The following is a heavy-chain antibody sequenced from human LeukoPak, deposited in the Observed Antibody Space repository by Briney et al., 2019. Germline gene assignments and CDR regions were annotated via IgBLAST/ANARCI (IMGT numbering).Heavy chain of an antibody. D-gene: IGHD5-24*01. CDR2: INPSGAST. J-gene: IGHJ4*02. Sequence: ASVKVSCKASGYTFTDFYMNWVRQAPGQGLEWMGIINPSGASTRYAQKFQGRVTMTRDTSTSTAYMELRSLRSDDTAVCYCARDLLSWGVVEMATGFDYWGQGTLVTVPS. V-gene: IGHV1-46*01. CDR3: ARDLLSWGVVEMATGFDY. CDR1: GYTFTDFY.